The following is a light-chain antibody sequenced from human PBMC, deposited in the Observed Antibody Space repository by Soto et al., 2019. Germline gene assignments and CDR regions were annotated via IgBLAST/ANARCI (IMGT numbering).Light chain of an antibody. CDR2: HAS. CDR3: QQYGISPRT. CDR1: QTVDSNY. Sequence: EIVLTQSPGTLSLSPGQRATLSCRASQTVDSNYLAWYQQKPGQAPRLLIYHASGRATGIPDRFSGSGSGPDFTLTISRLEPEDFAVYDCQQYGISPRTFGQGTKVEIK. J-gene: IGKJ1*01. V-gene: IGKV3-20*01.